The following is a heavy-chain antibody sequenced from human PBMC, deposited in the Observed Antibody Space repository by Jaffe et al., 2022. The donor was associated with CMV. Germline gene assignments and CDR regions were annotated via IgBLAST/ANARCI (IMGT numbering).Heavy chain of an antibody. V-gene: IGHV3-74*01. CDR2: IITDGSRT. D-gene: IGHD1-26*01. CDR1: GFTFSGYW. J-gene: IGHJ3*02. CDR3: ARDRGNYYGHGAFDI. Sequence: EVQLVESGGGLVQPGGSLRLSCAASGFTFSGYWMHWVRQDPGKGLVWVSRIITDGSRTSYADSVKGRFTISRDNAKNTLYLQMNSLRVEDTAVYYCARDRGNYYGHGAFDIWGQGTMVTVSS.